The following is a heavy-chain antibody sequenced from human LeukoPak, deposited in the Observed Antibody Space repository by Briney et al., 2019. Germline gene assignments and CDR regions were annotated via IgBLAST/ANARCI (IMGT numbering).Heavy chain of an antibody. V-gene: IGHV1-2*02. CDR1: GYTFTGYY. Sequence: ASVKVSCKASGYTFTGYYMHWVRQAPGQGLEWMGWINPNSGGTNYAQKVQGRVTMTRDTSISTAYMELSRLRSDDTTVYYCARDRDPYYYDSSGSFDYWGQGTLVTVSS. CDR2: INPNSGGT. J-gene: IGHJ4*02. CDR3: ARDRDPYYYDSSGSFDY. D-gene: IGHD3-22*01.